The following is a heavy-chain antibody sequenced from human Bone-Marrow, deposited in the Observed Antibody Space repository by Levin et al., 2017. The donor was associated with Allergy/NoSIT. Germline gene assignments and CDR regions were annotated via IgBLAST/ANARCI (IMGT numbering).Heavy chain of an antibody. CDR2: MYYSGST. Sequence: SETLSLTCTVSGGSISGYFWSWIRQPPGKGLEWIGYMYYSGSTNYNPSLKSRVTTSGDTSKNQLSLKLSSVTAADTAVYYCARGIVVQPAGMISEDAFDIWGQGTMVTVSS. V-gene: IGHV4-59*01. D-gene: IGHD2-2*01. J-gene: IGHJ3*02. CDR1: GGSISGYF. CDR3: ARGIVVQPAGMISEDAFDI.